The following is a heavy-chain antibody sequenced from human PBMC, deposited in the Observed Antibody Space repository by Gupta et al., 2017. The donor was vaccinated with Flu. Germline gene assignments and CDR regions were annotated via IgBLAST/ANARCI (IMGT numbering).Heavy chain of an antibody. V-gene: IGHV3-23*01. J-gene: IGHJ4*02. D-gene: IGHD2-21*02. Sequence: EVQLLESGGGLVQPGGSLRLSCAASGFTFSNYAMSWVRQAPGKGLGWVSAISASGDSTYSADSEKGRFTISRDNSKNTLYLQMNSLRVEDTAIYYCAKGGDETYFDYWGQGTLVTVSS. CDR1: GFTFSNYA. CDR2: ISASGDST. CDR3: AKGGDETYFDY.